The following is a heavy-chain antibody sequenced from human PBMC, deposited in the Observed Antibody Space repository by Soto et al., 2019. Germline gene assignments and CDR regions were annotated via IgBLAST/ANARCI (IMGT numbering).Heavy chain of an antibody. V-gene: IGHV1-18*01. CDR3: ARDAPKTNDYYYYGMDV. D-gene: IGHD1-1*01. J-gene: IGHJ6*02. CDR1: GYTFTSYG. Sequence: ASVKVSCKASGYTFTSYGISWVRHAPGQGLEWMGWISAYNGNTNYAQKLQGRVTMTTDTSTSTAYMELRSLRSDDTAVYYCARDAPKTNDYYYYGMDVWGQGTTVTVSS. CDR2: ISAYNGNT.